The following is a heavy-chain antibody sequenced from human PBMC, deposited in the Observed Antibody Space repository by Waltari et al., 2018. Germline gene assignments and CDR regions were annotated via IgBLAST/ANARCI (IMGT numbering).Heavy chain of an antibody. V-gene: IGHV4-34*01. CDR2: INQSGST. J-gene: IGHJ4*02. CDR1: GGSFSGYY. D-gene: IGHD2-21*02. Sequence: QVQLQQWGAGLLKPSETLSLTCAVYGGSFSGYYWSWIRQPPGKGLEWIGEINQSGSTNYNPSLKSRVTISVDTSKNQFSLKLSSVTAADTAVYYCARVPVVTATPSNYFDYWGQGTLVTVSS. CDR3: ARVPVVTATPSNYFDY.